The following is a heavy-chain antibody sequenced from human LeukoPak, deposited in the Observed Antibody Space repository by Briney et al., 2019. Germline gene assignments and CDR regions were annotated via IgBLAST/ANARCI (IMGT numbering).Heavy chain of an antibody. Sequence: SETLSLTCTVSGDSISNYYWSWIRQPPGKGLEWIGYIYSSGSTKYDPSLKSRVTISVDTSKNQFSLNVSSVTAADTAVYYCASLSHHSGKNWFFDYWGQGTLFTVSS. D-gene: IGHD3-9*01. J-gene: IGHJ4*02. V-gene: IGHV4-59*01. CDR1: GDSISNYY. CDR3: ASLSHHSGKNWFFDY. CDR2: IYSSGST.